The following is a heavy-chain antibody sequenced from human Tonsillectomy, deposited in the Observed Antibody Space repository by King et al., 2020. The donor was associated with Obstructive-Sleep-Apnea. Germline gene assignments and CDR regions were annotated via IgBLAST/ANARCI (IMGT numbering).Heavy chain of an antibody. Sequence: VQLQQWGAGLLKPSETLSLTCAVYGGSFSDFYWSWIRQPPGKGLEWIGEINHSGSTNYNPSLKSRVTISVDMSKTQFSLNLSSVTAADTALYYCAREDYSSGDYSDYWGQGTLVTVSS. J-gene: IGHJ4*02. V-gene: IGHV4-34*01. D-gene: IGHD3-22*01. CDR3: AREDYSSGDYSDY. CDR2: INHSGST. CDR1: GGSFSDFY.